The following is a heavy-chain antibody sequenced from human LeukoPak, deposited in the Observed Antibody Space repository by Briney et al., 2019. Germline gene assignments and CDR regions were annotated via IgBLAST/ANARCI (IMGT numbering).Heavy chain of an antibody. CDR3: AISSKGNYGDYDQH. CDR2: ISSSSSYI. Sequence: SGGSLRLSCAASGFTFSSYGMHWVRQAPGKGLEWVSSISSSSSYIYYADSVKGRFTISRDNAKNSLYLQMNSLRAEATAVYYCAISSKGNYGDYDQHWGQGTLVTVSS. D-gene: IGHD4-17*01. J-gene: IGHJ1*01. V-gene: IGHV3-21*01. CDR1: GFTFSSYG.